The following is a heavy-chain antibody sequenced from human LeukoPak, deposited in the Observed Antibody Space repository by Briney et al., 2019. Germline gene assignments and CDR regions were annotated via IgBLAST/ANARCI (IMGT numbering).Heavy chain of an antibody. CDR1: GGSISSSSYY. V-gene: IGHV4-39*01. J-gene: IGHJ4*02. CDR3: ARGIAVHNRRLYYFDY. Sequence: SETLSLTCTVSGGSISSSSYYWGWIRQPPGKGLEWIGSIYYSGSTYYNPSLKSRVTISVDTSKNQFSLKLSSVTAADTAVYYCARGIAVHNRRLYYFDYWGQGTLVTVSS. D-gene: IGHD6-19*01. CDR2: IYYSGST.